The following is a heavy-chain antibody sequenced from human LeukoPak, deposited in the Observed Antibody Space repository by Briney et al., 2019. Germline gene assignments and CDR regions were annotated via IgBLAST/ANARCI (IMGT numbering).Heavy chain of an antibody. CDR3: ARREGAVADY. CDR2: IKPDGTTK. Sequence: GSLRLSCAASGFPFSSYSMTWVRQAPGKGLEWVANIKPDGTTKFYVDSVKGRFTISRDNALNSLYLQMNSLRAEDTAVYYCARREGAVADYWGQGTLVTVSS. V-gene: IGHV3-7*01. CDR1: GFPFSSYS. D-gene: IGHD6-19*01. J-gene: IGHJ4*02.